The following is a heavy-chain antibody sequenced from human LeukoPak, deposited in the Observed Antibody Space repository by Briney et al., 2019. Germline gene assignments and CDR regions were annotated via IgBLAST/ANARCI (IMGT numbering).Heavy chain of an antibody. D-gene: IGHD2-15*01. CDR1: GGSISSYY. Sequence: SETLSLTCTVSGGSISSYYWSWIRQPPGKGLEWIGYIYYSGSTNYNPSLKSRVTISVDTSKNQFSLKLSSVTAADTAVYYCARVGQSSAAGLFDYWGQGTLVTVSS. CDR3: ARVGQSSAAGLFDY. CDR2: IYYSGST. V-gene: IGHV4-59*01. J-gene: IGHJ4*02.